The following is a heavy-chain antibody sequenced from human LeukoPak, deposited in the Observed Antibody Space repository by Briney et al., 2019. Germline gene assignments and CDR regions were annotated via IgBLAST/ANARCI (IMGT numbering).Heavy chain of an antibody. Sequence: SETLSLTCTVSGDSISSYNYFWGWIRQPPGKGLEWVGSIYYRGNTYCNPSLKSRVTLSADTSKNQFPLKVTSVTAADTAVYYCARASSGYYWDFDYWGQGALVTVSS. CDR3: ARASSGYYWDFDY. D-gene: IGHD3-22*01. J-gene: IGHJ4*02. V-gene: IGHV4-39*01. CDR2: IYYRGNT. CDR1: GDSISSYNYF.